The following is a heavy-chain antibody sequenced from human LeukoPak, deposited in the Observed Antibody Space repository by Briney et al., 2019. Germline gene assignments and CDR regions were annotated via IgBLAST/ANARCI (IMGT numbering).Heavy chain of an antibody. CDR3: ARDLGLADGGNRRYAFDI. Sequence: ASVKVSCKASGYTFTSYYMHWVRQAPGQGLEWMGIINPSGGSTSYAQKFQGRVTMTRDTSTSTVYMELSNLRSEDTAVYYCARDLGLADGGNRRYAFDIWGQGTMVTVSS. V-gene: IGHV1-46*01. CDR1: GYTFTSYY. J-gene: IGHJ3*02. D-gene: IGHD4-23*01. CDR2: INPSGGST.